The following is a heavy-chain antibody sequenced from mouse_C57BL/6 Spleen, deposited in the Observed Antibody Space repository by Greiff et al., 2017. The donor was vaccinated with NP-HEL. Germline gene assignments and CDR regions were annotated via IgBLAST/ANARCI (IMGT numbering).Heavy chain of an antibody. CDR3: ARGYGAGYFDV. D-gene: IGHD1-1*02. CDR1: GYTFTSYW. CDR2: IYPSDSET. J-gene: IGHJ1*03. V-gene: IGHV1-61*01. Sequence: QVQLQQSGAELVRPGSSVKLSCKASGYTFTSYWMDWVKQRPGQGLEWIGNIYPSDSETHYNQKFKDKATLTVDKSSSTAYMQLSSLTSEDSAVYYCARGYGAGYFDVWGTGTTVTVSS.